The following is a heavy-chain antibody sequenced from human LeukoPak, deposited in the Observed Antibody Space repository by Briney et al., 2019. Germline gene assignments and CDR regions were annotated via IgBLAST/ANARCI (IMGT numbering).Heavy chain of an antibody. Sequence: GGSLRLSCAVSGVTLSNYGMAWVRQAPGKGLEWVAGISGSGGRPNYADSVKGRFTISRDNAKNTLYLQMNSLRAEDTAVYFCAKRGVVIRVILVGFHKEAYYFDSWGQGALVSVSS. D-gene: IGHD3-22*01. CDR2: ISGSGGRP. CDR1: GVTLSNYG. V-gene: IGHV3-23*01. CDR3: AKRGVVIRVILVGFHKEAYYFDS. J-gene: IGHJ4*02.